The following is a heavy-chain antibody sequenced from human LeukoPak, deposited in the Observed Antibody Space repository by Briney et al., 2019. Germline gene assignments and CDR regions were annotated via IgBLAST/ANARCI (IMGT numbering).Heavy chain of an antibody. Sequence: PGGPLRLSCAASGFTFSSYEMNWVRQAPGKRLEWVSYISSSGSTIYYADSVKGRFTISRDNAKNSLYLQMNSLRAEDTAVYYCAREGNYYDSSAYYPALDYWGQGTLVTVSS. D-gene: IGHD3-22*01. CDR2: ISSSGSTI. CDR1: GFTFSSYE. J-gene: IGHJ4*02. V-gene: IGHV3-48*03. CDR3: AREGNYYDSSAYYPALDY.